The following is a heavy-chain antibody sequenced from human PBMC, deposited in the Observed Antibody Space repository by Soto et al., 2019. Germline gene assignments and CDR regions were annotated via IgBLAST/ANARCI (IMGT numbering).Heavy chain of an antibody. J-gene: IGHJ4*02. V-gene: IGHV1-3*01. Sequence: ASVKVSCTASVYTFTSYAMHWVRQAPGQRLEWMGWINAGNGNTKYSQKFQGRVTITRDTSASTAYMELSSLRSEDTAVYYCARSYDRLRLLYFDYWGQGTLVTSPQ. CDR1: VYTFTSYA. CDR2: INAGNGNT. D-gene: IGHD3-22*01. CDR3: ARSYDRLRLLYFDY.